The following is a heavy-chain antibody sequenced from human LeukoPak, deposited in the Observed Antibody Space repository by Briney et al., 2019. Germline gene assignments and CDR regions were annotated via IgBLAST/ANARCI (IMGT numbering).Heavy chain of an antibody. Sequence: PSETLSLTCTVSGGSISSSSYYWGWIRQPPGKGLEWIGSIYYSGSTYYNPSLESRVTVSVDTSKNQFSLKLSSVTAADTAVYYCARHAFLSVGSGYAIDYWGQGTLVTVSS. J-gene: IGHJ4*02. D-gene: IGHD3-22*01. CDR3: ARHAFLSVGSGYAIDY. V-gene: IGHV4-39*01. CDR1: GGSISSSSYY. CDR2: IYYSGST.